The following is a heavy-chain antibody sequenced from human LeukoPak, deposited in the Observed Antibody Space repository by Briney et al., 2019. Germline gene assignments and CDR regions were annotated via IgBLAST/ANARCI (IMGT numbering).Heavy chain of an antibody. CDR3: AAEWSSGWYSSDY. V-gene: IGHV1-69*04. J-gene: IGHJ4*02. CDR2: IIPILGIA. CDR1: GGTFSSYA. Sequence: ASVKVSCKASGGTFSSYAISWVRQAPGQGLEWMGRIIPILGIANYAQKLQGRVTITADKSTSTAYMELSSLRSEDTAVCYCAAEWSSGWYSSDYWGQGTLVTVSS. D-gene: IGHD6-19*01.